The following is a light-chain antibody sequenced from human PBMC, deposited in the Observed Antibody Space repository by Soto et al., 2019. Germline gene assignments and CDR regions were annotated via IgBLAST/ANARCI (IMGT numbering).Light chain of an antibody. V-gene: IGLV2-14*01. J-gene: IGLJ2*01. Sequence: QSALTQPASVSGSPGQSITISCTGTSSDVGGYNYVSWYQQHPGKAPKLMIYEVSNRPSGVSNRFSGSKSGNTASLTISGLQAEDDADYYCSSYTSSITLVFGGGPQLTFL. CDR2: EVS. CDR3: SSYTSSITLV. CDR1: SSDVGGYNY.